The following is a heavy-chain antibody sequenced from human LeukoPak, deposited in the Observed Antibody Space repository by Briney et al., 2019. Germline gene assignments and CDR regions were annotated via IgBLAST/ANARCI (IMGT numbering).Heavy chain of an antibody. CDR3: ARDQERSGALDY. CDR1: GFTFSSYS. CDR2: ISYDGSNK. Sequence: GRSLRLSCAASGFTFSSYSMHWVRQAPSKGLEWVAVISYDGSNKYYADSVKGRFTISRDNSKNTLYLQMNSLRAEDTAVYYCARDQERSGALDYWGQGTLVTVSS. V-gene: IGHV3-30-3*01. D-gene: IGHD1-26*01. J-gene: IGHJ4*02.